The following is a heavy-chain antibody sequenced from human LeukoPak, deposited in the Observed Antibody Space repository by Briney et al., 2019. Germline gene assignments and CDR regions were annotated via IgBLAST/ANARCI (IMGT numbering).Heavy chain of an antibody. V-gene: IGHV1-69*04. CDR1: GGTFSSYA. CDR3: ARATHEWELLPDDTLEI. D-gene: IGHD1-26*01. Sequence: ASVKVSCKASGGTFSSYAISWVRQAPGQGLEWMGRIIPILGIANYAQKFQGRVTITADKSTSTAYMELSSLRSEDTAVYYCARATHEWELLPDDTLEIWGQGTMVTVSS. CDR2: IIPILGIA. J-gene: IGHJ3*02.